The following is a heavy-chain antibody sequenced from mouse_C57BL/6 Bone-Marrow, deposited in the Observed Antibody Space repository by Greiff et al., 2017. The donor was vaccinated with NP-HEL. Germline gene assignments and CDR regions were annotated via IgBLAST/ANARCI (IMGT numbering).Heavy chain of an antibody. CDR2: INPYNGGT. CDR3: AEWVCDPPY. Sequence: EVQLQQSGPVLVKPGASVKMSCKASGYTFTDYYMNWVKQSHGKSLEWIGVINPYNGGTSYNQKFKGKATLTVDKSSSTAYMELNSLTSEDSAVYYCAEWVCDPPYWGQGTLVTVSA. V-gene: IGHV1-19*01. J-gene: IGHJ3*01. CDR1: GYTFTDYY. D-gene: IGHD1-3*01.